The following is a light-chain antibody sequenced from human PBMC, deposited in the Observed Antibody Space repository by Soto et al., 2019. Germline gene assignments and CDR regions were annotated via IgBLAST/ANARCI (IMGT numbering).Light chain of an antibody. CDR3: SSLTTSFTYV. V-gene: IGLV2-14*01. CDR2: EVS. J-gene: IGLJ1*01. CDR1: SSDVGAYNY. Sequence: QSALTQPASVSGSPGQSVAISCTGTSSDVGAYNYISWYQQHPGKAPKLLLSEVSNRPSGVSDRFSGSKSGNTASLTISGFQAEDEADYYCSSLTTSFTYVFGNGTKVTVL.